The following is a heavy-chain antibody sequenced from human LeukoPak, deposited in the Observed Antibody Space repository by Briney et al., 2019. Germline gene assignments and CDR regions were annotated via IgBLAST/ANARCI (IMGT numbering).Heavy chain of an antibody. CDR1: GGSISSYY. Sequence: SETLSLTCTVSGGSISSYYWGWIRQPPGKGLEWIGYIYYSGSTNYNPSLKSRVTISVDTSKNQFSLKLSSVTAADTAVYYCAETSIAVAANDAFDIWGQGTMVTVSS. CDR3: AETSIAVAANDAFDI. V-gene: IGHV4-59*08. D-gene: IGHD6-19*01. CDR2: IYYSGST. J-gene: IGHJ3*02.